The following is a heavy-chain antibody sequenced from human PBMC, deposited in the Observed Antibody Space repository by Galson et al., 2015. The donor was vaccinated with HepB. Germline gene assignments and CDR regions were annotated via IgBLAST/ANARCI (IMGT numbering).Heavy chain of an antibody. J-gene: IGHJ4*02. CDR3: ARDSRGFKYGYSFDY. CDR2: VYSGGSK. Sequence: SLRLSCAGSGFTVGSSFMNWVRQAPGKGLEWVAVVYSGGSKHYAESVKGRFSISRDNSKNTVDLQMNSLRAEDTAVYLCARDSRGFKYGYSFDYWGQGTQVTVSS. CDR1: GFTVGSSF. D-gene: IGHD3-22*01. V-gene: IGHV3-66*01.